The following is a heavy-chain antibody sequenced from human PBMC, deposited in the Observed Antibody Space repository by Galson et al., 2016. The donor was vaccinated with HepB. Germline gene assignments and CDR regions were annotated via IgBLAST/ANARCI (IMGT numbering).Heavy chain of an antibody. CDR2: INPNSGGT. D-gene: IGHD1-14*01. Sequence: SVKVSCKASGSTFTGYYIHWMRQAPGQGLEWMGWINPNSGGTNYAQKFQGWVTMTRDTSISTAYMELRRLRSDDTAVYHCARDPEEGYFDLWGRGTLVTVSS. V-gene: IGHV1-2*04. CDR3: ARDPEEGYFDL. CDR1: GSTFTGYY. J-gene: IGHJ2*01.